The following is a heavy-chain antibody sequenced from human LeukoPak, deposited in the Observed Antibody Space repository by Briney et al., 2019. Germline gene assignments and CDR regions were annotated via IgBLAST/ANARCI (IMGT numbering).Heavy chain of an antibody. Sequence: PGGSLRLSCADSGFTYSNFAMSWVRQAPGKGLEWVSTIRSGSATTYYADSVKGRFTISRDNSKNTLYLQMNSLRAGDSAVYYCAKGGAGTTDWFDAPGQGTLVTVSS. CDR2: IRSGSATT. V-gene: IGHV3-23*01. CDR3: AKGGAGTTDWFDA. D-gene: IGHD1-7*01. J-gene: IGHJ5*02. CDR1: GFTYSNFA.